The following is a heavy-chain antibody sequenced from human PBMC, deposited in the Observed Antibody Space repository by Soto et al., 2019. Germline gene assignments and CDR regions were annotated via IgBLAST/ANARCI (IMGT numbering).Heavy chain of an antibody. CDR1: GYTFTSYA. V-gene: IGHV1-3*04. D-gene: IGHD1-26*01. J-gene: IGHJ4*02. CDR3: ARDQEGILRD. CDR2: INTGNGNT. Sequence: QVQLVQSGAEVKKPGASVNVSCKASGYTFTSYALYWVRQAPGQGLEWMGWINTGNGNTKYSQNFEGRVTITRDTYASTAYMELSSLRSEDTAVYYCARDQEGILRDWGPGTLVTVSS.